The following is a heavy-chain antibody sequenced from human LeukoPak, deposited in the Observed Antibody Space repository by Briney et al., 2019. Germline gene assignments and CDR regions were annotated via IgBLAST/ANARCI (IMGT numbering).Heavy chain of an antibody. CDR1: GFTFSSCA. V-gene: IGHV3-23*01. J-gene: IGHJ4*02. D-gene: IGHD4-17*01. Sequence: QPGGSLRLSCAAPGFTFSSCAMSWVRQAPGKGLEWVSAISGSGGSTYYADSVKGRFTISRDNSKNTLYLQMNSLRAEDTAVYYCAKDGFDYGDPTGFDYWGQGTLVTVSS. CDR3: AKDGFDYGDPTGFDY. CDR2: ISGSGGST.